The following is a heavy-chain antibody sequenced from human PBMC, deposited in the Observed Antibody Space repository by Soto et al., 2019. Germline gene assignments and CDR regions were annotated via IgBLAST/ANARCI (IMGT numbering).Heavy chain of an antibody. CDR3: ARETESYSWNDGLMDV. CDR1: GFSFSNFT. D-gene: IGHD1-20*01. J-gene: IGHJ6*02. Sequence: EVQLVESGGGLVKPGGSLRLSCAASGFSFSNFTINWVRQAPGKGLEWVSSIDVASTFMFYADSVTGRFTISRDNSKKPVYLLMNSLRAEDTAVYFCARETESYSWNDGLMDVWGQGTTVTVSS. V-gene: IGHV3-21*01. CDR2: IDVASTFM.